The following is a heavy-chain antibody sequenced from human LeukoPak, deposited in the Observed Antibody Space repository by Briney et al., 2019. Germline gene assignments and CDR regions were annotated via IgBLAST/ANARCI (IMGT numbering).Heavy chain of an antibody. V-gene: IGHV3-11*04. CDR2: IDSSGSTI. CDR3: ARDIDGDYFFDY. J-gene: IGHJ4*02. Sequence: GGSLRLSCAASGFTFSDYYMSWIRQAPGKGLEWVSYIDSSGSTIYYADSVMGRFTISRDNAKNSLYLQMNSLRAEDTAAYYCARDIDGDYFFDYWGQGTLVTVSS. CDR1: GFTFSDYY. D-gene: IGHD4-17*01.